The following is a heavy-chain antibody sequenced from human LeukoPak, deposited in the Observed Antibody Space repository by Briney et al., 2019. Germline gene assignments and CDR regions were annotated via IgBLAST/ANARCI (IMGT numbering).Heavy chain of an antibody. CDR2: INSDGSST. CDR1: GFTFSSYW. CDR3: AKVPLADYGDYTGVDH. J-gene: IGHJ4*02. Sequence: GGSLRPSCAASGFTFSSYWMHWVRQAPGKGLVWVSRINSDGSSTSYADSVKGRFTISRDNAKNTLYLQMNSLRAEDTAIYYCAKVPLADYGDYTGVDHWGQGTLVTVSS. D-gene: IGHD4-17*01. V-gene: IGHV3-74*01.